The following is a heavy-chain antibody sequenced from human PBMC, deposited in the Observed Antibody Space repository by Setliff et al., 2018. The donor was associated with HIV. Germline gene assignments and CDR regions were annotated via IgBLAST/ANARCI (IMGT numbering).Heavy chain of an antibody. V-gene: IGHV4-31*03. CDR2: IYYSGST. J-gene: IGHJ4*02. D-gene: IGHD2-21*01. CDR3: ARGRYFRDISDSLFDF. CDR1: GGSISSGGFY. Sequence: SETLSLTCTVSGGSISSGGFYWTWIRQHPGKGLEWIGYIYYSGSTYYNPSLKSRLTISLDTSKNQFSLKLTSVTAADTAVYYCARGRYFRDISDSLFDFWGQGTLVTVSS.